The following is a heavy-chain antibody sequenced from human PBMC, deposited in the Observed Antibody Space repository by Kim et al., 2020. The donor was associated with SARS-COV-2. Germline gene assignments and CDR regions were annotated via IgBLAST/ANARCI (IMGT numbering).Heavy chain of an antibody. CDR2: TFYRSKWYN. V-gene: IGHV6-1*01. CDR1: GDSVSSNSVS. J-gene: IGHJ4*02. Sequence: SQTLSLTCAISGDSVSSNSVSWNWIRQSPSIGLEWLGRTFYRSKWYNEYAVSVKSRITINPDTSKNQFSLQLNSVTPEDTAVYYCARARAGALGYWGQGHLVTVSS. D-gene: IGHD4-17*01. CDR3: ARARAGALGY.